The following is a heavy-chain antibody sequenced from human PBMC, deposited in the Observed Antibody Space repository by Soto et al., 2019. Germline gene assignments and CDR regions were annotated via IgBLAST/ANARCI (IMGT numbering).Heavy chain of an antibody. CDR1: GFTFSNYE. CDR2: ISSDGGST. CDR3: ASASQALGGYSGC. J-gene: IGHJ4*02. D-gene: IGHD2-21*01. Sequence: EVQLVESGEGLVQPGGSLRLSCAGSGFTFSNYEMHWVGQAPGKGLEYVSTISSDGGSTYYADSVKGRFTISRDNSKSTRYLHMGSLRVEDMAVYYCASASQALGGYSGCWGQGTLVTVSS. V-gene: IGHV3-64*02.